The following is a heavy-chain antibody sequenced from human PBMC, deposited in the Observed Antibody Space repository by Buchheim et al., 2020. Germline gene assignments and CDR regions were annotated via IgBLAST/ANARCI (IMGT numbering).Heavy chain of an antibody. CDR2: TFYSGST. D-gene: IGHD2-8*01. CDR1: GGSVSSSSYY. Sequence: QVQLQQWGPGLVKPSETLSLTCVVSGGSVSSSSYYWNWIRQPPGKGLEWIGYTFYSGSTNYNPSLKSRVTISVDTSRNQFSLKLSSVTAADTAVYYCARVRGDCPNGVCHYYSYYYGLDVWGHGT. J-gene: IGHJ6*02. CDR3: ARVRGDCPNGVCHYYSYYYGLDV. V-gene: IGHV4-61*01.